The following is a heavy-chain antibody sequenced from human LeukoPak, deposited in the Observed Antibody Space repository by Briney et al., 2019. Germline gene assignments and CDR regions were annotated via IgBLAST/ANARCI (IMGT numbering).Heavy chain of an antibody. V-gene: IGHV3-33*06. J-gene: IGHJ4*02. D-gene: IGHD3-3*01. CDR1: GFTFSSYG. CDR2: IWYDGSNK. Sequence: GGSLRLSCAASGFTFSSYGMHWVRQAPGKGLEWVVVIWYDGSNKYYADSVKGRFTISRDNSKNTLYLQMNSLRAEDTAVYYCAKDLRFSYFDYWGQGTLVTVSS. CDR3: AKDLRFSYFDY.